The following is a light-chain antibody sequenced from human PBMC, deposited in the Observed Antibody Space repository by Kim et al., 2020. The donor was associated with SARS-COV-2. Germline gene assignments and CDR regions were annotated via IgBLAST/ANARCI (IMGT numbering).Light chain of an antibody. CDR1: TSNIGAGHD. Sequence: VTFPCTGTTSNIGAGHDVHWYQQLPGTAPKLLINNNNNRPSGVPHRFSGSKSGTSASLAITGLQPEDEADYYCQSYDSSLSGSNVFGGGAQLTVL. CDR3: QSYDSSLSGSNV. CDR2: NNN. V-gene: IGLV1-40*01. J-gene: IGLJ2*01.